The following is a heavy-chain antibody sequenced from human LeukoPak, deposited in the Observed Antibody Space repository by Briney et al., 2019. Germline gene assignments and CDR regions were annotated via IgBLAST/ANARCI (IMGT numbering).Heavy chain of an antibody. D-gene: IGHD5-24*01. CDR1: GGSISTYY. CDR3: ARGRDGYTFAY. CDR2: IYYSGST. Sequence: SETLSLTCTVSGGSISTYYWSWIRQPPGKGLEWIGYIYYSGSTNYNPSLKSRVTISVDTSKNQFSLNLSSVTAADTAVYYCARGRDGYTFAYWGQRTLVTVSS. J-gene: IGHJ4*02. V-gene: IGHV4-59*01.